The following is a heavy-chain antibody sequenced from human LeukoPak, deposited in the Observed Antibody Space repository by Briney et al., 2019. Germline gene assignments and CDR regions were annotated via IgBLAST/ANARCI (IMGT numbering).Heavy chain of an antibody. D-gene: IGHD1-1*01. CDR2: IIPIFGIA. J-gene: IGHJ3*02. Sequence: ASVKVSCKASGGTFSSYAISWVRQAPGQGLEWMGRIIPIFGIANYAQKFQGRVTITADKSTSTAYMGLSSLRSEDTAVYYCARGLGNGAFDIWGQGTMVTVSS. CDR3: ARGLGNGAFDI. V-gene: IGHV1-69*04. CDR1: GGTFSSYA.